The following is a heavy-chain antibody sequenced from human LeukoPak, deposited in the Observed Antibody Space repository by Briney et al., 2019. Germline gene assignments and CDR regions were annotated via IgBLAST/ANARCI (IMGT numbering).Heavy chain of an antibody. D-gene: IGHD2-21*01. V-gene: IGHV3-30*02. J-gene: IGHJ3*01. Sequence: GGSLRLSCAASGFTFSSYGMHWVRQAPGKGLEWVAFIRYDGSNKYYADSVKGRFTISRGNAKNSLYLQMNSLRAEDAAVYYCARDFSPYCGGDCYFDAFDVWGQGTVVTVSS. CDR1: GFTFSSYG. CDR3: ARDFSPYCGGDCYFDAFDV. CDR2: IRYDGSNK.